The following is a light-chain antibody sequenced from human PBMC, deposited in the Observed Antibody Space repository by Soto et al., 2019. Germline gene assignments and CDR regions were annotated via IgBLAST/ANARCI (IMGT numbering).Light chain of an antibody. Sequence: QSALTQPPSASGTPGQRVTISCSGSSSKIGSNYVYWYQQLPGTAPKLLIYRNNQRPSGVPDRFSGSKSGTSASLAISGLRSEDEADYYCAAWDDSLSPHVVFGGGTKVTVL. CDR1: SSKIGSNY. V-gene: IGLV1-47*01. CDR2: RNN. J-gene: IGLJ2*01. CDR3: AAWDDSLSPHVV.